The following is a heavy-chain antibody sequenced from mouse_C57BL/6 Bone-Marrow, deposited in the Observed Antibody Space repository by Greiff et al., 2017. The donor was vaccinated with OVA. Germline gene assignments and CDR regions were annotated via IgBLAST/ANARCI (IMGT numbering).Heavy chain of an antibody. J-gene: IGHJ2*01. CDR3: ARHGHYYGSSYFDY. CDR2: ISNGGGST. V-gene: IGHV5-12*01. D-gene: IGHD1-1*01. CDR1: GFTFSDYY. Sequence: EVKLVESGGGLVQPGGSLKLSCAASGFTFSDYYMYWVRQTPEKRLEWVAYISNGGGSTYYPDTVKGRFTISRDNAKNTLYLQMSRLKSEDTAMYYCARHGHYYGSSYFDYWGQGTTLTVSS.